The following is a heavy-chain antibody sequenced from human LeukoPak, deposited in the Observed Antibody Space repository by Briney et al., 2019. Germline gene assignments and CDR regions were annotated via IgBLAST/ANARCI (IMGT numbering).Heavy chain of an antibody. CDR1: GFTFSTYT. D-gene: IGHD3-10*01. CDR3: ARDDSARGTMVRGNY. Sequence: GGSLRLSCAASGFTFSTYTMNRVRQAPGKGLEWVSSISNSGTYINYADSVKGRFTISRDNAENSLYLQMSSLRAEDTAVYYCARDDSARGTMVRGNYWGQGTLVTVSS. J-gene: IGHJ4*02. V-gene: IGHV3-21*01. CDR2: ISNSGTYI.